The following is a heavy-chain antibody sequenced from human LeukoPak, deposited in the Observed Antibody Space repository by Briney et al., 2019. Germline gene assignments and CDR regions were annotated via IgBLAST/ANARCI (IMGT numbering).Heavy chain of an antibody. CDR2: IYYSGSP. Sequence: SETLSLTCTVSGASISSSGYYWGWIPQPPGKGLEWIASIYYSGSPYFNPSLMRRVTISIDTSKNQFSLKLSSVTAADTAVYFCATLGYCGGGNCYSTLDYWGQGTLVTVSS. CDR1: GASISSSGYY. CDR3: ATLGYCGGGNCYSTLDY. D-gene: IGHD2-15*01. V-gene: IGHV4-39*01. J-gene: IGHJ4*02.